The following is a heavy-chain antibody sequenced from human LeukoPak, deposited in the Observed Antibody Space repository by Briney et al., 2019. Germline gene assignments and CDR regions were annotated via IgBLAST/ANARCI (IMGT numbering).Heavy chain of an antibody. Sequence: ETLSLTCTVSGGSVSSGSYYWSWIRQPPGRGLEWIGYIYYSGSTNYNPSLKSRVTISVDTSKNQFSLKLSSVTAADTAVYYCAREAPLLPAAAPRPGYYYGMDVWGKGTTVTVSS. CDR2: IYYSGST. V-gene: IGHV4-61*01. CDR3: AREAPLLPAAAPRPGYYYGMDV. J-gene: IGHJ6*04. CDR1: GGSVSSGSYY. D-gene: IGHD2-2*01.